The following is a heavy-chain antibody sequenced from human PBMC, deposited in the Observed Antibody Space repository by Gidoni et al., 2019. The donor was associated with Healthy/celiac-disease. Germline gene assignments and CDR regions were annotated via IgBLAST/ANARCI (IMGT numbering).Heavy chain of an antibody. J-gene: IGHJ4*02. CDR1: GGSISSGGYY. CDR2: IYYSGST. CDR3: ARVFKGSLVLLWFGEFDY. V-gene: IGHV4-31*03. D-gene: IGHD3-10*01. Sequence: QVQLQESGPGLVKPSQTLSLTCPVSGGSISSGGYYWSWIRQHPGKGLEWIGYIYYSGSTYYNPSLKCRVTISVDTSKNQFSLKLISVTAADTAVSYCARVFKGSLVLLWFGEFDYWGQGTLVTVSS.